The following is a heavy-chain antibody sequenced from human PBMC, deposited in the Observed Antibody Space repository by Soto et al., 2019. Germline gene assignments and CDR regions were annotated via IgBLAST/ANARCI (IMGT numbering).Heavy chain of an antibody. Sequence: EVQLLESGGGLVQPGGSLRLSCAASGFTFSSYAMTWVRQAPGKGLEWVSNISGSGANAYYADSVKGRFTNSRDNSKNTLYLEMNSLRAEDTAVYYCAIRGGSVAFDYWGQGTLVIVSS. D-gene: IGHD2-15*01. CDR3: AIRGGSVAFDY. CDR2: ISGSGANA. V-gene: IGHV3-23*01. CDR1: GFTFSSYA. J-gene: IGHJ4*02.